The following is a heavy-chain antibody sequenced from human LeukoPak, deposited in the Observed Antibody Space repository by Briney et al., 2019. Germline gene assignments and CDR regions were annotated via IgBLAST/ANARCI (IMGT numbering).Heavy chain of an antibody. V-gene: IGHV3-7*05. D-gene: IGHD2-2*01. J-gene: IGHJ4*02. CDR1: GFTFSSYW. CDR2: IKKDGSEK. Sequence: GGSLRLSCAASGFTFSSYWMSWVRQAAGKGLGWVANIKKDGSEKYYVDSVKCRFTISRDNAKNSLYLQMNSLRAEDTAVYYCARGEVPAAEDYWGQGTLVTVSS. CDR3: ARGEVPAAEDY.